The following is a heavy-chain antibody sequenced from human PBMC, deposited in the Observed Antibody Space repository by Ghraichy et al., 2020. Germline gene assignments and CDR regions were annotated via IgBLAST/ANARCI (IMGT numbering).Heavy chain of an antibody. Sequence: SETLSLTCTVSGGSVSDYSWSWIRQSPTNRLEWIGYIYFSGTSYNPSLESRVTIDKDPARNEVSLKLTSVTAADTATYYCARDRPGGYKSDFDVWGQGRMVIVSS. D-gene: IGHD5-12*01. CDR3: ARDRPGGYKSDFDV. CDR1: GGSVSDYS. V-gene: IGHV4-59*02. CDR2: IYFSGT. J-gene: IGHJ3*01.